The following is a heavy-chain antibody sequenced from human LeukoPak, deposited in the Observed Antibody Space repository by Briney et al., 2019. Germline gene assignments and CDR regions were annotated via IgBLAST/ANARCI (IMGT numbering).Heavy chain of an antibody. J-gene: IGHJ3*02. CDR1: GGSISSGGYY. CDR2: IYYSGST. Sequence: PSETLSLTCTVSGGSISSGGYYWSWIRQHPGKGLEWIGYIYYSGSTYYNPSLKSRVTISADTSKNQFSLKLSSVTAADTAVYYCARVENVIYYDSRAGAFDIWGQGTMVTVSS. CDR3: ARVENVIYYDSRAGAFDI. D-gene: IGHD3-22*01. V-gene: IGHV4-31*03.